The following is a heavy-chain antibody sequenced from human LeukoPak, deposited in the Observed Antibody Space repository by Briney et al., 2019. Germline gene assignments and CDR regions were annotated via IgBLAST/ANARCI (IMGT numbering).Heavy chain of an antibody. J-gene: IGHJ4*02. D-gene: IGHD3-16*02. Sequence: GGSLRLSCAASGFTFSSYRMSWVRQAPGKALEWVANINQYGGDKYYVDSVKGRFTISRDNAKNSLYLQMNSLRVDDTALYYCARDPNSLRLRLGELSLPPDYWGQGTLVTVSS. V-gene: IGHV3-7*01. CDR1: GFTFSSYR. CDR3: ARDPNSLRLRLGELSLPPDY. CDR2: INQYGGDK.